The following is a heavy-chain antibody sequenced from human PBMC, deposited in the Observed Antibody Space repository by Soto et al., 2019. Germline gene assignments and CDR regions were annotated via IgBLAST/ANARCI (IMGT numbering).Heavy chain of an antibody. V-gene: IGHV3-30*18. CDR2: ISDDGSNK. Sequence: GGSLRLSCAASGFTFSSYGMHWVRQAPGKGLEWVAVISDDGSNKYYADSVKGRFTISRDNSKITLDLQMNSVRAEHTAVYHCAKGVHYYVTGPDYWGRGHMITASS. CDR1: GFTFSSYG. CDR3: AKGVHYYVTGPDY. D-gene: IGHD3-10*02. J-gene: IGHJ4*02.